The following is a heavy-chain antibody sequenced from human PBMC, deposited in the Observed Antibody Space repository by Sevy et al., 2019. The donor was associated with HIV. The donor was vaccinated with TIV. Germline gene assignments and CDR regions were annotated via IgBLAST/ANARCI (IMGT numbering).Heavy chain of an antibody. D-gene: IGHD1-7*01. CDR1: GYTFTDEY. Sequence: ASVKVSCKASGYTFTDEYLHWVRQAPGQGLEWIGRIFPNSGVTKSAQRFRGRVTITRDTSISPAYMELSGLGSNDTAVYYCARDAGGGTTNSGLDVWGQGTTVTVSS. CDR3: ARDAGGGTTNSGLDV. V-gene: IGHV1-2*06. J-gene: IGHJ6*02. CDR2: IFPNSGVT.